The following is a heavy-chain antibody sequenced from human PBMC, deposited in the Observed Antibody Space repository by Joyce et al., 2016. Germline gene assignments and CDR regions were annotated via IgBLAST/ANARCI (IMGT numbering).Heavy chain of an antibody. D-gene: IGHD3-3*01. CDR3: AISPPSGRLIY. Sequence: QVQLQESGPGLVRTSEPLSLTCAISNYSISSRHYWGWIRQSPLTGLEWIGAFYHSESTYYSPSLKGRVSISLDTSKNQFSLKLNSVTAADTAVYFCAISPPSGRLIYWGQGVLVTVSS. J-gene: IGHJ4*02. CDR2: FYHSEST. V-gene: IGHV4-38-2*01. CDR1: NYSISSRHY.